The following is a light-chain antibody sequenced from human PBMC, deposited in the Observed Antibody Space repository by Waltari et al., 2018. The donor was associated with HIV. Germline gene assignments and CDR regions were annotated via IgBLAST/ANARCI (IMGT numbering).Light chain of an antibody. J-gene: IGKJ2*01. Sequence: DIQMTQSPSYLSASVGDRVTLACRASQIISRYLNWYQQKPGKATNLLIYYTSNLQSGVPPRFSGSGSGTEFIFTISCLQPEDFATYYCQQSYTAPYIFGQGTKLETK. CDR3: QQSYTAPYI. CDR1: QIISRY. V-gene: IGKV1-39*01. CDR2: YTS.